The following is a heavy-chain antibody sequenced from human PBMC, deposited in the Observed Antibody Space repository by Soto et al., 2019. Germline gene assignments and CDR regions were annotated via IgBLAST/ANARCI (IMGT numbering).Heavy chain of an antibody. CDR2: IYYSGST. V-gene: IGHV4-31*03. CDR3: SRGGGFGEPLRTDV. Sequence: QVQLQESGPGLVKPSQTLSLTCTVSGGSISSGGYYWSWIRQHPGKGLEWIGYIYYSGSTYYNPSLKSRVTISVDTSKNQFSLELSSVTAADTAVYYCSRGGGFGEPLRTDVWGQGTTVTVSS. CDR1: GGSISSGGYY. D-gene: IGHD3-10*01. J-gene: IGHJ6*02.